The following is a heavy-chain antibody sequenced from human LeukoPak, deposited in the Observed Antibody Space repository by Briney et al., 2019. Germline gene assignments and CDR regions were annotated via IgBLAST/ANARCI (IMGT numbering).Heavy chain of an antibody. CDR1: GGSISSYY. CDR3: ARDYSSGYFNWFDP. J-gene: IGHJ5*02. D-gene: IGHD3-22*01. Sequence: SETLSLTCTVSGGSISSYYWSWIRQPAGKGLEWIGRIYTSGSTNYNPSLKSRVTMSVDMSKNQFSLKLSSVTAADTAVYYCARDYSSGYFNWFDPWGQGTLVTVSS. CDR2: IYTSGST. V-gene: IGHV4-4*07.